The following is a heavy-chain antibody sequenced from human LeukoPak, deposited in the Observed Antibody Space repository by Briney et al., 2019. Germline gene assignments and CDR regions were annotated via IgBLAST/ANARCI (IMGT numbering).Heavy chain of an antibody. CDR3: ASALSSGWYAFDY. D-gene: IGHD6-19*01. CDR1: GGTFSSYA. V-gene: IGHV1-69*04. J-gene: IGHJ4*02. Sequence: ASVKVSCKASGGTFSSYAISWVRQAPGQGLEWMGRIIPILGIANYAQKFQGRVTITADKSTSTAYMELSSLRSEDTAVYYCASALSSGWYAFDYWGQGTLVTVSS. CDR2: IIPILGIA.